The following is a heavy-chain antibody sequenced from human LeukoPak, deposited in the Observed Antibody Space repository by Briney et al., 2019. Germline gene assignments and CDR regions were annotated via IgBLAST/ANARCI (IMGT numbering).Heavy chain of an antibody. Sequence: GGSLRLSCAASGFTFSSYAMHWVRQAPGKGLEWVAVISYDGSNKYYADSVKGRFTISRDNSKNTLYLQMNSLRAEDTAVYYCARAYPGRDIVVVPAAIPIWDLDYWGQGTLVTVPS. D-gene: IGHD2-2*02. V-gene: IGHV3-30-3*01. CDR3: ARAYPGRDIVVVPAAIPIWDLDY. CDR1: GFTFSSYA. J-gene: IGHJ4*02. CDR2: ISYDGSNK.